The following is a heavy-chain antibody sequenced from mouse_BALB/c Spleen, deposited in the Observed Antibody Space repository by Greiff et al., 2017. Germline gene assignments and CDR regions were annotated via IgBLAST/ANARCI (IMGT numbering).Heavy chain of an antibody. Sequence: VQLQQSGPELVKPGASVKMSCKASGYTFTSYYIHWVKQRPGQGLEWIGWIYPGDGSTKYNEKFKGKTTLTADKSSSTAYMLLSSLTSEDSAIYFCARQGDGYYVGFAYWGQGTLVTVSA. CDR3: ARQGDGYYVGFAY. CDR2: IYPGDGST. CDR1: GYTFTSYY. J-gene: IGHJ3*01. D-gene: IGHD2-3*01. V-gene: IGHV1S56*01.